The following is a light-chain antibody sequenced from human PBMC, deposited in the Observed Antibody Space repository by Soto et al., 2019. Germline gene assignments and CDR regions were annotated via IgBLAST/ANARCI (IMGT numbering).Light chain of an antibody. CDR3: SSYTSSNTHV. J-gene: IGLJ3*02. Sequence: QSALTQPRSVSGSPGQSVTISCTGASSDVGSYNYVSWYQQHPGKAPKLMIYEVSNRPSGVSNRFSGSKSGNTASLTISGLQAEDEADYYCSSYTSSNTHVFGGGTKLTVL. CDR2: EVS. CDR1: SSDVGSYNY. V-gene: IGLV2-14*01.